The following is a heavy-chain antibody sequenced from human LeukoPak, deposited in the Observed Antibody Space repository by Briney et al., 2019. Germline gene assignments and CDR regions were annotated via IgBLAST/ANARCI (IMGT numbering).Heavy chain of an antibody. CDR2: IIPIFGTA. CDR1: GGTFISYA. J-gene: IGHJ4*02. CDR3: ARGGRDYDILTGYSQPLDY. Sequence: GASVKVSCKASGGTFISYAISWVRQAPGQGLEWMGGIIPIFGTANYAQKFQGRVTITADESTSTAYMELSSLRSEDTAVYYCARGGRDYDILTGYSQPLDYWGQGTPVTVSS. V-gene: IGHV1-69*13. D-gene: IGHD3-9*01.